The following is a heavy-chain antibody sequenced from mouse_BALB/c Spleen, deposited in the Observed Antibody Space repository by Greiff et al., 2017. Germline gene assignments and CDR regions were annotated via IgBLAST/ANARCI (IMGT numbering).Heavy chain of an antibody. D-gene: IGHD2-3*01. CDR1: GFNIQDHY. J-gene: IGHJ3*01. V-gene: IGHV14-3*02. CDR3: AIGGYYLLAWFAY. Sequence: EVQLQESGAELVKPGASVKLSCTASGFNIQDHYMHWVKQRPEQGLEWIGRIDPANGNTKYDPKFQGKATITADTSSNTAYLQLSSLTSEDTAVYYSAIGGYYLLAWFAYWGQGTLVTVAA. CDR2: IDPANGNT.